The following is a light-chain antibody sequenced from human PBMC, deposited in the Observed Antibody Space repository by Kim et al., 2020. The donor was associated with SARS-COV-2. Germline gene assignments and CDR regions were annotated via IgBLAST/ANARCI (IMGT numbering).Light chain of an antibody. Sequence: EIVVTQSPDTLSLSPGERATLSCRASQSVGSRYLAWYQQKPGQAPRLLIYGASSRATGIPDRFSGSGSGTDFTLAISRLEPEDFAVYYCQQYFISPWTFGQGTKVDIK. CDR2: GAS. CDR3: QQYFISPWT. CDR1: QSVGSRY. J-gene: IGKJ1*01. V-gene: IGKV3-20*01.